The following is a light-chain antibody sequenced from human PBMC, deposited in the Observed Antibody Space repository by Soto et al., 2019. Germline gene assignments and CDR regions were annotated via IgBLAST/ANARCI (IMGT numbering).Light chain of an antibody. V-gene: IGKV1-12*01. CDR3: QQANSFPPSFP. Sequence: DIQMTQSPSSVSASVGDRVTVTCRASQDISTWLAWYQQKPGRAPKLLIYASSRLQSGVPTRLSGSGSGKHFTLTISSLQPEDFATYYCQQANSFPPSFPFGPGTKVDI. J-gene: IGKJ3*01. CDR1: QDISTW. CDR2: ASS.